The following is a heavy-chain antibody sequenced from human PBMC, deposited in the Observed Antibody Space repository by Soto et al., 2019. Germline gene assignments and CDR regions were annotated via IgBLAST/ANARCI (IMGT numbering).Heavy chain of an antibody. CDR1: GGTFNTYA. V-gene: IGHV1-69*19. CDR2: ISPMFGAA. D-gene: IGHD2-2*01. Sequence: QVQLVQSGAEMKKPGSSVKVSCQSSGGTFNTYAMNWVRQAPGQGPEWMGDISPMFGAANYAPKFQGRVTITADESTGTSYMQLSSLTSEDTALCFSAREVQLHTPAFVHWGQGTLVTVSS. J-gene: IGHJ4*02. CDR3: AREVQLHTPAFVH.